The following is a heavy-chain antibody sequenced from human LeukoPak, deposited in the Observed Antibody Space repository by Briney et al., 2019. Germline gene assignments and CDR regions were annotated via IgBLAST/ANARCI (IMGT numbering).Heavy chain of an antibody. D-gene: IGHD3-3*01. CDR3: ARFSDFYDFWSGPTSYGMDV. CDR1: GFSFSSYS. V-gene: IGHV3-21*01. CDR2: ISSSSSYI. Sequence: GGSLRLSCAGSGFSFSSYSMNWVCQAPGEGLELVSSISSSSSYIYYADSVKGRFTISRDNAKNSLYLKMNSLRAEDTAVYYCARFSDFYDFWSGPTSYGMDVWGQGTTVTVSS. J-gene: IGHJ6*02.